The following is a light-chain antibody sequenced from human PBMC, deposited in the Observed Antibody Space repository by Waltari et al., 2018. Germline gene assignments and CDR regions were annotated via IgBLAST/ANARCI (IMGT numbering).Light chain of an antibody. CDR3: QQCYSTPPT. J-gene: IGKJ3*01. CDR2: WAS. V-gene: IGKV4-1*01. CDR1: QSVLHNSDKKNY. Sequence: DIVVTPSPDSLTVSLGERATINCKSSQSVLHNSDKKNYLAWYQQKPGHPPKLLIYWASTRASGVPERFSGSGSGTDFTLTISGLQAEDVAIYYCQQCYSTPPTFGPGTKVDI.